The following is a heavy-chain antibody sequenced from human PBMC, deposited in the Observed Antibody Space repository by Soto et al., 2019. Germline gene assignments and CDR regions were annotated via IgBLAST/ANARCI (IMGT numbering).Heavy chain of an antibody. CDR1: GFTFSDNP. Sequence: EAHLVESGGGLVQPGGSLRLSCAASGFTFSDNPMNWVRLAPGKRLEWVPHIRSDGTTIYYADSVKGRFTISRDNAKNSLYLHMNSLRDEDTAIYYCVRDHDFAFDTWGQGTLVSVSA. D-gene: IGHD3-3*02. V-gene: IGHV3-48*02. J-gene: IGHJ5*02. CDR3: VRDHDFAFDT. CDR2: IRSDGTTI.